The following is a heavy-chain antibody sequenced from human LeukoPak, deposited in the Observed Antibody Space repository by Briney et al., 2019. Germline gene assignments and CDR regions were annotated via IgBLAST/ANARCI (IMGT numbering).Heavy chain of an antibody. CDR1: GGSFSGYY. CDR3: AREIHRGYFDY. CDR2: INHSGST. J-gene: IGHJ4*02. D-gene: IGHD5-18*01. Sequence: SETLSLTCAVYGGSFSGYYWSWIRQPPGKGLEWIGEINHSGSTNYNPSLKNRVTISVDTSKSQFSLKLSSVTAADTAVYYCAREIHRGYFDYWGQGTLVTVYS. V-gene: IGHV4-34*01.